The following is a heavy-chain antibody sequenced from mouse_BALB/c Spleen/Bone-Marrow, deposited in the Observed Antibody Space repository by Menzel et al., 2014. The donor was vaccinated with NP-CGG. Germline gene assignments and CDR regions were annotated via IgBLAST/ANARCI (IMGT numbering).Heavy chain of an antibody. Sequence: QVQLQQSGPELVRPGVSVKISCKGSGYTFTDYAMHWVKRSHAKSLEWIGLISTFSGNTNYNQKFKGKATMTVDKSSSTAYMELARLTSEDSAIYYCARGDYRYDKTMDYWGQGTSVTVSS. V-gene: IGHV1S137*01. CDR3: ARGDYRYDKTMDY. D-gene: IGHD2-14*01. CDR1: GYTFTDYA. CDR2: ISTFSGNT. J-gene: IGHJ4*01.